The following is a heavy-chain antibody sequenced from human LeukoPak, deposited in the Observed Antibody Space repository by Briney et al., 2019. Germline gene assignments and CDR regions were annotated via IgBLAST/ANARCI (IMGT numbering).Heavy chain of an antibody. V-gene: IGHV5-51*01. CDR2: IYPGDSDT. D-gene: IGHD3-3*01. CDR1: GHSFTSYW. Sequence: GESLKISCKGSGHSFTSYWIGWVRQMPGKGLEWMGIIYPGDSDTRYSPSFQGQVTISADKSIRTAYLQWSSLKASDTAMYYCARLEVKYGHYYYGMDVWGHGTTVTVSS. CDR3: ARLEVKYGHYYYGMDV. J-gene: IGHJ6*02.